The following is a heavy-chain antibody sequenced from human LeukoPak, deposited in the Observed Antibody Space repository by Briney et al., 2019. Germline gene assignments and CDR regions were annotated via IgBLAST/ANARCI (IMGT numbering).Heavy chain of an antibody. V-gene: IGHV3-23*05. CDR2: IGSDNKP. CDR3: ARGGSYFDISGYYFY. Sequence: AGGSLRLSCEASGFTFSAYAMTWVRQAPGKGLEWVSSIGSDNKPHYSESVKGRFAISRDNSKNTLYLQMNSLRTEDTAVYYCARGGSYFDISGYYFYWGQGTLVTVSS. D-gene: IGHD3-22*01. J-gene: IGHJ4*02. CDR1: GFTFSAYA.